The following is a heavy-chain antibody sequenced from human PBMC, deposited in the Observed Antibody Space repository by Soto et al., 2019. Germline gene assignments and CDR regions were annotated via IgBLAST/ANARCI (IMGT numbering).Heavy chain of an antibody. V-gene: IGHV3-23*01. CDR1: GFTFSSYA. Sequence: GGSLRLSCAASGFTFSSYAMSWVRQAPGKGLEWVSAISGSGGSTYYADSVKGRFTISRDNSKNTLYLQMNSLGAEDTAVYYCAKEDIVVVPAAIRWFAPWGQGTLVTVSS. CDR2: ISGSGGST. J-gene: IGHJ5*02. CDR3: AKEDIVVVPAAIRWFAP. D-gene: IGHD2-2*02.